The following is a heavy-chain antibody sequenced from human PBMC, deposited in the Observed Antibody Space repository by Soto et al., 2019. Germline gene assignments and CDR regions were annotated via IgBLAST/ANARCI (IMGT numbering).Heavy chain of an antibody. Sequence: QVQLVGSGGGVVQPGRSLRLSCAASGFTFTTSAMHWVRQAPGKGLEWVAVISYDGGNKYYGDSVKGRFTISRDNSKSTLYLQMNSLRAGDTAVYYCARHQVSGVWEIDLWGQGTLVTVSS. CDR1: GFTFTTSA. J-gene: IGHJ5*02. CDR2: ISYDGGNK. D-gene: IGHD1-26*01. V-gene: IGHV3-30-3*01. CDR3: ARHQVSGVWEIDL.